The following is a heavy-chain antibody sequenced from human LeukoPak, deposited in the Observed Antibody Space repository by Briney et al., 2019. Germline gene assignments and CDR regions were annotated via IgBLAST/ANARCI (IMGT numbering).Heavy chain of an antibody. V-gene: IGHV1-69*13. J-gene: IGHJ4*02. CDR1: GGTFSSYA. CDR2: IIPIFGTA. D-gene: IGHD3-22*01. Sequence: GASVKVSCKASGGTFSSYAISWVRQAPGQGLEWMGGIIPIFGTANYAQKFQGRVTITADESTSTAYMELSRLRSEDTAVYYCARVRATYYYDSSGYYYFDYWGQGTLVTVSS. CDR3: ARVRATYYYDSSGYYYFDY.